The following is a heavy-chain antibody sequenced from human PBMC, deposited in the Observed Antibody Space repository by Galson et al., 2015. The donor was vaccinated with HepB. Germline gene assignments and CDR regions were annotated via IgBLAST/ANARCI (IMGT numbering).Heavy chain of an antibody. D-gene: IGHD3-10*01. CDR2: ISGTTTYI. Sequence: SLRLSCAASGFTFSGYYINWVRQAPGKGLEWVSSISGTTTYIHYADSVKGRFTISRDNAKNSLYLQMNSLRAEDTAVYYCARDNGGYMDVWGKGTTVTVSS. CDR1: GFTFSGYY. V-gene: IGHV3-21*06. CDR3: ARDNGGYMDV. J-gene: IGHJ6*03.